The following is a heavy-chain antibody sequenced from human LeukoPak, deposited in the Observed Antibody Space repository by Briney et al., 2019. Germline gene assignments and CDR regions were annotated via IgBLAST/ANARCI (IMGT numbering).Heavy chain of an antibody. CDR1: GYTFTGYY. CDR3: ARPRRDGYTYDY. CDR2: INPNSGGT. V-gene: IGHV1-2*04. D-gene: IGHD5-24*01. J-gene: IGHJ4*02. Sequence: ASVKVSCKASGYTFTGYYMHWVRQAPGQGLEWMGWINPNSGGTNYAQKFQGWVTMTRDTSISTAYMELSRLRSDDTAVYYCARPRRDGYTYDYWGQGTLVTVSS.